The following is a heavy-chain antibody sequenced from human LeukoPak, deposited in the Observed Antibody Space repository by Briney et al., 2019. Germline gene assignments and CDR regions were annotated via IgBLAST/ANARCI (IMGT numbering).Heavy chain of an antibody. CDR3: ARDRRPGYCIGGSCLYFYYYGMDV. Sequence: VSVKVSCKASGYTFTSYYMHWVRQAPAQGLEWMGIINPSSGSTSYAQKFQDSVTMIRGTSTSTVYMELRSLRSGGTAVYYCARDRRPGYCIGGSCLYFYYYGMDVWGQGTTLT. V-gene: IGHV1-46*01. CDR2: INPSSGST. J-gene: IGHJ6*02. D-gene: IGHD2-15*01. CDR1: GYTFTSYY.